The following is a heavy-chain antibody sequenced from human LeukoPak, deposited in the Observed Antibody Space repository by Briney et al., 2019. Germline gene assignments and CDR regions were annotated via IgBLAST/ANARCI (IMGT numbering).Heavy chain of an antibody. CDR3: ARDTRGESDY. V-gene: IGHV3-48*04. J-gene: IGHJ4*01. CDR1: GFTFDDYA. CDR2: INSNSDTV. D-gene: IGHD2-2*01. Sequence: GRSLRLSCAASGFTFDDYAMHWVRQAPGKGLEWISYINSNSDTVHYSNSVEGRFTISRDNAKNSLYLQMNSLRAEDTAMYYCARDTRGESDYWGHGTLVTVSS.